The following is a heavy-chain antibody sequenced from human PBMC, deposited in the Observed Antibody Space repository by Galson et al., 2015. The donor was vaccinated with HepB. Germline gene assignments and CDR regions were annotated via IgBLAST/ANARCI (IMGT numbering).Heavy chain of an antibody. CDR1: GFTFSSHS. CDR2: ISSTSTYI. CDR3: ARGTEFFQH. Sequence: SLRLSCAASGFTFSSHSMNWVRQAPGKGLEWVSSISSTSTYIYYADSVKGRFTISRDNAKNSLFLQMNSLTVADTAVYYCARGTEFFQHWGPGALVTVSS. J-gene: IGHJ1*01. V-gene: IGHV3-21*01.